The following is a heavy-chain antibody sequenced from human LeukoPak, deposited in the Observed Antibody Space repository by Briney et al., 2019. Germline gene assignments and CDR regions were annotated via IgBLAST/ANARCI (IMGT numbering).Heavy chain of an antibody. V-gene: IGHV1-8*01. CDR1: GYTFTSYD. CDR2: MNPTSGHT. Sequence: GASVKVSCKASGYTFTSYDINWVRQAPGQGLEWMGWMNPTSGHTGYAQKFQGRITMTRDTSVSTAYMELSSLTSEDTAVYYCARSPVGVRKKHDFWGQGTLVIVSS. CDR3: ARSPVGVRKKHDF. D-gene: IGHD3-10*01. J-gene: IGHJ4*02.